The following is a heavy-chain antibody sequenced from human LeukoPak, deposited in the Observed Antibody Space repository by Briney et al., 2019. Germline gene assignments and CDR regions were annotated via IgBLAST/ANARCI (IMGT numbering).Heavy chain of an antibody. V-gene: IGHV3-33*06. J-gene: IGHJ4*02. Sequence: PGRSLRLSCAASGFTFSSYGMHWVRQAPGKGLEWVAVIWYDGSNKYYADSVKGRFTISRDNSKNTLYLQMNSLRAEDTAVYYCAKDDHGGSGWRDYFDQWGQGTLVTVSS. CDR1: GFTFSSYG. CDR3: AKDDHGGSGWRDYFDQ. D-gene: IGHD6-19*01. CDR2: IWYDGSNK.